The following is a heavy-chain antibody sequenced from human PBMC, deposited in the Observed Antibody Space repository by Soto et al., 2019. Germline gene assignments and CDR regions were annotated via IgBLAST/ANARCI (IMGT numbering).Heavy chain of an antibody. CDR2: IYYSVST. Sequence: QVQLQESGPGLVKPSETLSLTCTVSGGSISSYYWSWIRPPPGKGLEWIGYIYYSVSTNYNPSLNSRVTISVDTSNTQFSLKLSAVTAADTAVYYCARHGGTYCSGGSCYPNDAFDIWGQGTMVTVSS. J-gene: IGHJ3*02. V-gene: IGHV4-59*08. CDR3: ARHGGTYCSGGSCYPNDAFDI. CDR1: GGSISSYY. D-gene: IGHD2-15*01.